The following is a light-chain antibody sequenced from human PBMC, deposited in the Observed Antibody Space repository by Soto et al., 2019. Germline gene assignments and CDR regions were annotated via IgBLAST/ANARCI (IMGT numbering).Light chain of an antibody. Sequence: QSALTQPASVSGSPGQSITISCTGTSSDVGGYNYVSWYQQYPGKAPKLMIYHVSNRPSGVSNRFSGSKSGNSASLTISGLQAEDEADYYCSSYTSTSPYVFGTGTKV. CDR2: HVS. CDR1: SSDVGGYNY. J-gene: IGLJ1*01. V-gene: IGLV2-14*01. CDR3: SSYTSTSPYV.